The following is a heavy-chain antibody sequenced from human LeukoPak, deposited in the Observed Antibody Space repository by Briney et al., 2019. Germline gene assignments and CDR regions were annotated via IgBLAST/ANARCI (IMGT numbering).Heavy chain of an antibody. CDR3: ARLQWSGEHDAFDI. D-gene: IGHD3-10*01. CDR2: IYSGGST. J-gene: IGHJ3*02. V-gene: IGHV3-66*04. CDR1: GFTLSSNY. Sequence: GGSLRLSCAASGFTLSSNYVSWVRQAPGKGLEWVSVIYSGGSTYYADSVKGGFTISRDNSKNTLYLQMNSLRAEDTAVYYCARLQWSGEHDAFDIWGQGTMVTVSS.